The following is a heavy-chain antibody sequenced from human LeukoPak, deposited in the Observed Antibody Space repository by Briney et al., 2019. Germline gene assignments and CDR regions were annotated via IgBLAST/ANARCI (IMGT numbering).Heavy chain of an antibody. Sequence: SETLSLTCTVSGGSISSYYWSWIRQPPGKGLEWIGYIYYSGSTNYNPSLKSRVTISVDTSKNQFSLKLSSVTAADTAVYYCASSYYYDSSGYYHDAFDIWGQGTMVTVSS. D-gene: IGHD3-22*01. CDR1: GGSISSYY. CDR3: ASSYYYDSSGYYHDAFDI. V-gene: IGHV4-59*12. CDR2: IYYSGST. J-gene: IGHJ3*02.